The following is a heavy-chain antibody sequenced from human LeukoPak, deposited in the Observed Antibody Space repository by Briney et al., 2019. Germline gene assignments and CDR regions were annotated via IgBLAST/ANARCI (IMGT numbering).Heavy chain of an antibody. J-gene: IGHJ5*02. D-gene: IGHD1-26*01. V-gene: IGHV5-51*01. CDR3: ATADSGTYFIWFDP. CDR1: GDSFTNSW. Sequence: GESLKISCKGSGDSFTNSWFGWVRQTPGKGLEWLGIIDPGDSDTRYNPSFQGQVTISADKSINTAYLQWSSLKASDSAMYYCATADSGTYFIWFDPWGQGTLVTVSS. CDR2: IDPGDSDT.